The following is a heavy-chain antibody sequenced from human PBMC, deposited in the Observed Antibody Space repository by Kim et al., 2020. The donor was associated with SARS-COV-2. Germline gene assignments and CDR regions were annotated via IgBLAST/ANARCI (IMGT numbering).Heavy chain of an antibody. D-gene: IGHD3-22*01. CDR2: IIPILGIA. V-gene: IGHV1-69*04. CDR1: GGTFSSYA. J-gene: IGHJ3*02. CDR3: ARGGWLLLEDAFDI. Sequence: SVKVSCKASGGTFSSYAISWVRQAPGQGLEWMGRIIPILGIANYAQKFQGRVTITADKSTSTAYMELSSLRAEDTAVYYCARGGWLLLEDAFDIWGQGPMVTVSS.